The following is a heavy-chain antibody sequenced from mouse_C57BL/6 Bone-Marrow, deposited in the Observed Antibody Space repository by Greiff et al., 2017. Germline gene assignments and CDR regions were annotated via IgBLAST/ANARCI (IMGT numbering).Heavy chain of an antibody. D-gene: IGHD1-1*01. Sequence: QVQLQQPGAELVMPGASVKLSCKASGYTFTSYWMHWVKQRPGQGLEWIGEIDPSDSYTNYNQKFKGKSTLTVDKSSSTAYMQLSSLTSEDSAVYYCAGAVIYYYGRGFAYGGQGTLVTVSA. CDR1: GYTFTSYW. CDR3: AGAVIYYYGRGFAY. CDR2: IDPSDSYT. J-gene: IGHJ3*01. V-gene: IGHV1-69*01.